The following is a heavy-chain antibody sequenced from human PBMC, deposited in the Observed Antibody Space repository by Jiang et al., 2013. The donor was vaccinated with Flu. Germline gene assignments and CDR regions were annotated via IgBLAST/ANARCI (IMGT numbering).Heavy chain of an antibody. Sequence: SLKISCKGSGYNFSNYWIVWVRQMPGKGLEWMGIIYPDDSDTTYSPSFQGQVTMSADTSINTAYLQWSSLKASDTAVYYCARQGSVVQPFDYWGQGTLVTVSS. CDR1: GYNFSNYW. J-gene: IGHJ4*02. D-gene: IGHD4-23*01. CDR3: ARQGSVVQPFDY. CDR2: IYPDDSDT. V-gene: IGHV5-51*01.